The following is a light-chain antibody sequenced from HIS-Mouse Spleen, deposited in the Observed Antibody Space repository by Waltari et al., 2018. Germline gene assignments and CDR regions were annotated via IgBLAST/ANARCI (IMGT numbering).Light chain of an antibody. J-gene: IGLJ2*01. CDR1: SSNIGSNT. CDR2: SNN. CDR3: AAWDDSLNGVV. V-gene: IGLV1-44*01. Sequence: QSVLTQPPSASGTPGQRVTIPCSGRSSNIGSNTVNWYQQLPGTAPKLPIYSNNQRPSGVPDRFSGSKSGTSASLAISGLQSEDEADYYCAAWDDSLNGVVFGGGTKLTVL.